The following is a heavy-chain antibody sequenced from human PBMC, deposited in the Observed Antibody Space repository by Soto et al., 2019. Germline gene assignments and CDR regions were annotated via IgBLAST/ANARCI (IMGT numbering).Heavy chain of an antibody. CDR2: IGWNSGII. J-gene: IGHJ3*01. D-gene: IGHD2-8*01. CDR3: AKDFTTDGRGEGAFEV. V-gene: IGHV3-9*01. Sequence: EVKLVESGGALVQPGRSLRLSCAVSGFTFEDYAMHWVRQAPGRGLEWVAGIGWNSGIIGYGDSVKGRFTISGDNPKDSLYLQMNRLSPQDTALYYCAKDFTTDGRGEGAFEVWGQGTMVIVSS. CDR1: GFTFEDYA.